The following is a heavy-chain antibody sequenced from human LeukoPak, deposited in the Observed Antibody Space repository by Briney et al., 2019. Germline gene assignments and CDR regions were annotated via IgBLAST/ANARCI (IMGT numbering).Heavy chain of an antibody. V-gene: IGHV3-9*01. J-gene: IGHJ4*02. Sequence: PGRSLRLSCAGSGFIFNNYAMHWVRQPPGKGLEWVSGISWNSGTIDYADSVRGRFTISRDNAKNSLYLQMNSLRAEDTAVYYCAKDKNGKMATIMVDYWGQGTLVTVSS. CDR2: ISWNSGTI. CDR1: GFIFNNYA. D-gene: IGHD5-24*01. CDR3: AKDKNGKMATIMVDY.